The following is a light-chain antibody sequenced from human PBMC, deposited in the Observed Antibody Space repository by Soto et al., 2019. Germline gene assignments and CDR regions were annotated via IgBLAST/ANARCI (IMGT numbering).Light chain of an antibody. CDR1: SSDVGGYNY. CDR2: EVS. J-gene: IGLJ3*02. CDR3: SSYAGNNNLV. Sequence: QSALTQPPSASGSPGQSVTISCAGTSSDVGGYNYVSWYQQHPGKAPKLMIYEVSARPSGVPDRFSGSKSGNTASLTVSGLQGEDEADYYCSSYAGNNNLVFGGGTKLTVL. V-gene: IGLV2-8*01.